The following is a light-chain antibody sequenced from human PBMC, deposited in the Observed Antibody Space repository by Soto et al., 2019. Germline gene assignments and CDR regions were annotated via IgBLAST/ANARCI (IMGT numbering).Light chain of an antibody. V-gene: IGKV3-15*01. CDR1: QSVGSN. Sequence: EIVMTQSPATLSVSPGERATLSCRASQSVGSNLAWYQQKPGQAPRLLIYGASTRPTGIPARFSGSGSGTEFTLTISRLQSEDFAIYFCQQYNNWPPDRTFGQGTKVEIK. CDR2: GAS. J-gene: IGKJ1*01. CDR3: QQYNNWPPDRT.